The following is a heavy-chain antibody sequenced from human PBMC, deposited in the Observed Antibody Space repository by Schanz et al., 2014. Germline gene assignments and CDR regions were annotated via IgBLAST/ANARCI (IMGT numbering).Heavy chain of an antibody. Sequence: QVHLVQSGAEVHKPGASLKISCKASGYTFTNFFLHWVRQAPGQGLEWMGWISAYNGNTNYAQKLQGRVTMTTDTSTSTAYMELRSLRSEDTAVYYCARGRGCTGGSCYSWFDLWGQGTLVTVSS. CDR2: ISAYNGNT. CDR3: ARGRGCTGGSCYSWFDL. J-gene: IGHJ5*02. D-gene: IGHD2-15*01. V-gene: IGHV1-18*04. CDR1: GYTFTNFF.